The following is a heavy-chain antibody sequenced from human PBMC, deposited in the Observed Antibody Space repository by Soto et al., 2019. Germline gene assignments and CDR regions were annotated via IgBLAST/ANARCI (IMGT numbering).Heavy chain of an antibody. CDR1: GFTFSSYA. J-gene: IGHJ4*02. Sequence: GGSLRLSCAASGFTFSSYAMSCVRQAPGKGLEWVSTISGSGASTYYADSVKGRFTISTDNSKNTLYLQMNSLRAEDTAVYYCAKANIFDYWGQGTLVTVSS. CDR2: ISGSGAST. CDR3: AKANIFDY. V-gene: IGHV3-23*01.